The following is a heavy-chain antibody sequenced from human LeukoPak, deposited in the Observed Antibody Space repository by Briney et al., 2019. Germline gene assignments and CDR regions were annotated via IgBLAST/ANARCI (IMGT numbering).Heavy chain of an antibody. J-gene: IGHJ3*02. Sequence: SETLSLTCTVSGGSISSSSYYWGWIRQPPGKGLEWIGSIYYSGSTNYNPSLKSRVTISVDTSKNQFSLKLSSVTAADTAVYYCAKDAFDIWGQGSRVTVSS. CDR2: IYYSGST. CDR1: GGSISSSSYY. CDR3: AKDAFDI. V-gene: IGHV4-39*07.